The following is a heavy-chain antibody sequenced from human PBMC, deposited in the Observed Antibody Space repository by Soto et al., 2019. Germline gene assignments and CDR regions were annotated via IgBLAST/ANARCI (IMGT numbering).Heavy chain of an antibody. CDR3: AGEGVTSSMSLPWMGYHYYGLDV. CDR1: GGTFNSHT. V-gene: IGHV1-69*12. D-gene: IGHD2-2*01. CDR2: IMPMFGVT. Sequence: QVQLVQSGAEVKKPGSSVKVPCRAPGGTFNSHTITWVRQAPGQGLEWMGGIMPMFGVTNYARKFQGSLTMTANESTTRAYMEVSGLTSEDTAVYYCAGEGVTSSMSLPWMGYHYYGLDVWGQGTTVIVSS. J-gene: IGHJ6*02.